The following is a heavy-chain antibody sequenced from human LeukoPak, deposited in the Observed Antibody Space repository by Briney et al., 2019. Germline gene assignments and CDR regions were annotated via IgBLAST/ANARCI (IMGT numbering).Heavy chain of an antibody. D-gene: IGHD3-3*01. J-gene: IGHJ5*02. V-gene: IGHV4-34*01. CDR2: INHSGST. CDR3: ARASPDYDFWSGHAKNWFDP. CDR1: GGSFSGYY. Sequence: SETLSLTCAVYGGSFSGYYWSWIRQPPGKGLEWIGEINHSGSTNYNPSLKSRVTISVDTSKNQFSLKLSPVTAADTAVYYCARASPDYDFWSGHAKNWFDPWGQGTLVTVSS.